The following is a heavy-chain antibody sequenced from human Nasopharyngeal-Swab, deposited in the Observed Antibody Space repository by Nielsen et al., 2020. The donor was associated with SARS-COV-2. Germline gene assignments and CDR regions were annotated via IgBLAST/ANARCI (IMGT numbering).Heavy chain of an antibody. CDR2: VYSGGST. CDR1: GIFVSGNY. D-gene: IGHD3-22*01. CDR3: ARDEYYYDSSGYYDGMDV. V-gene: IGHV3-53*01. Sequence: ETLSLTCAASGIFVSGNYMNWVRQAPGMGLEWVSVVYSGGSTFYADSVKGRFTISRDNSKNTLYLQMNNLRPEDTAMYYCARDEYYYDSSGYYDGMDVWGQGTTVTVSS. J-gene: IGHJ6*02.